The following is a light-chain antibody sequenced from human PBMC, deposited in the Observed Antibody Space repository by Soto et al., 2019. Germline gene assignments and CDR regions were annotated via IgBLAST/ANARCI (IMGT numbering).Light chain of an antibody. CDR2: DVS. CDR1: SSDVGGYNY. Sequence: QSALTQPRSVSGSPGQSVTISCTGTSSDVGGYNYVSWYQQHPGKAPTLMIYDVSKRPSGVPDRFSGSKSGNTASLTISVLHAEDEADYYCCSYAGSVVFGGGTKLTVL. V-gene: IGLV2-11*01. CDR3: CSYAGSVV. J-gene: IGLJ2*01.